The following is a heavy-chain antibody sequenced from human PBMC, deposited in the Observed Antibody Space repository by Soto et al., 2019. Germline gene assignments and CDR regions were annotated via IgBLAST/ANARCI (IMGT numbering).Heavy chain of an antibody. Sequence: EVQLVESGGDLVQPGGSLRLSCAASGFTFSSHEMNWIRQAPGKGLEWVSYISSSGTTMYYADYVKGRFTISRDNAKNSLFRQMNSLRAADTALYYCAREGCDWGQGTLVTVSA. CDR1: GFTFSSHE. V-gene: IGHV3-48*03. J-gene: IGHJ4*02. CDR3: AREGCD. CDR2: ISSSGTTM.